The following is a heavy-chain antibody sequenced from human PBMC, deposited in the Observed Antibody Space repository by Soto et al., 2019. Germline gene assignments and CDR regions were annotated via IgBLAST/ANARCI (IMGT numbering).Heavy chain of an antibody. CDR2: IKSDGSKK. CDR1: AFTFSNYG. Sequence: QVQLVESGGGVVQPGTSLSLSCAASAFTFSNYGMHWVRQAPGRGLEWVAAIKSDGSKKYYTDSVTGRFTISRDNSDNTLYLRMNSLRAEDTAVYYWAGDDCSSPSCLNYWGQGTLVTVSS. J-gene: IGHJ4*02. V-gene: IGHV3-33*01. CDR3: AGDDCSSPSCLNY. D-gene: IGHD2-2*01.